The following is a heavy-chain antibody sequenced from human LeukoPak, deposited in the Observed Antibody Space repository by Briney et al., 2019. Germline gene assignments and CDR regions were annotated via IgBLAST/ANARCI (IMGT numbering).Heavy chain of an antibody. Sequence: GGSLRLSCAASGFTFSSYAMSWVRQAPGKGLEWVSAISGSGGSTYYADSVKGRFTISRDNSKNTLYLQMNSLRAEDTAVYYCARDTPLSTTVTTYDAFDIWGQGTMVTVSS. V-gene: IGHV3-23*01. CDR1: GFTFSSYA. J-gene: IGHJ3*02. CDR3: ARDTPLSTTVTTYDAFDI. CDR2: ISGSGGST. D-gene: IGHD4-17*01.